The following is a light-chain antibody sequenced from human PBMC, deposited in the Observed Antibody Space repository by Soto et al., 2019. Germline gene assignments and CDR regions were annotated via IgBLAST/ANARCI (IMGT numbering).Light chain of an antibody. J-gene: IGKJ1*01. CDR3: QQYGTLPRT. CDR2: GTS. Sequence: EIVLTQSPGTLSLSPGERATLSCRASQSVSSNYLAWYQQKPGQAPRLLIYGTSSRAAGVPDSFSGSGSGTDFTLTISRLEPEDFAVYYCQQYGTLPRTFGQGTKVEIK. V-gene: IGKV3-20*01. CDR1: QSVSSNY.